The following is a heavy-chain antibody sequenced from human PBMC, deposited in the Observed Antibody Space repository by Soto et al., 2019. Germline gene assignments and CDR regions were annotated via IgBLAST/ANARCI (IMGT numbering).Heavy chain of an antibody. CDR3: ASLPPRIVVVVLPIPT. V-gene: IGHV4-4*02. Sequence: QVQLQESGPRLVKPSGTLSLTCAVSGASISSTNWWTWVRQPPGKGLEWIGGIYHTGSTKYNPSLKRRDTFSLDLSNNHFSLNLSAVTAADTAVYYCASLPPRIVVVVLPIPTWGQGTLVTVS. CDR2: IYHTGST. CDR1: GASISSTNW. D-gene: IGHD2-15*01. J-gene: IGHJ4*02.